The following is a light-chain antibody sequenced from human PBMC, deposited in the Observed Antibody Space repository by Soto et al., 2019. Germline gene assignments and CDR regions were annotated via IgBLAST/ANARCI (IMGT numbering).Light chain of an antibody. V-gene: IGKV1-39*01. CDR2: AAS. CDR3: QQYGSSSWT. J-gene: IGKJ1*01. Sequence: DIQMTQSPSSMAASVGDRVTITCRASQSISSYVNWYQQKPGKAPKLLIYAASSLQSGVPSRFSGSGSGTDFTLTSSRPEPEDFAVYYCQQYGSSSWTFGQGTKVDIK. CDR1: QSISSY.